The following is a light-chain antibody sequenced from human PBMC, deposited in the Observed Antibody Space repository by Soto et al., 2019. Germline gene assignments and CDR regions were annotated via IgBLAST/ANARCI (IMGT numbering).Light chain of an antibody. CDR1: QTISNNY. CDR2: AVS. J-gene: IGKJ1*01. Sequence: EIVLTQSPGTLTLSQGESAALSCMASQTISNNYLVWYRQKPGQAPRLLIYAVSSRAAGIPDRFSGSGSGTYFALTIARLEPDDSAVYYCQQHSNSPWTFGQRTRVEI. CDR3: QQHSNSPWT. V-gene: IGKV3-20*01.